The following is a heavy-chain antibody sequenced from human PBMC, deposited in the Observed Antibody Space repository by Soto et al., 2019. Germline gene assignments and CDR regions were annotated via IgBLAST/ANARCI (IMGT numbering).Heavy chain of an antibody. D-gene: IGHD3-10*01. V-gene: IGHV6-1*01. CDR3: ARGTFGLEVSQSRSGSYFNFDY. J-gene: IGHJ4*02. CDR1: GDSVSSNSAA. CDR2: TYYRSKWYN. Sequence: SQTLSLTCAISGDSVSSNSAAWNWIRQSPSRGLEWLGRTYYRSKWYNDYAVSVKSRITINPDTSKNQFSLQLNSVTPEDTAVYYCARGTFGLEVSQSRSGSYFNFDYWGQGTLVTVSS.